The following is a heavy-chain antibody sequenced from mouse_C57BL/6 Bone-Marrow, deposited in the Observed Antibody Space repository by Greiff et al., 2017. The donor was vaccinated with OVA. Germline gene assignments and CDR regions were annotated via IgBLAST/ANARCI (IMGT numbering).Heavy chain of an antibody. CDR2: IDPENGDT. D-gene: IGHD1-1*01. V-gene: IGHV14-4*01. J-gene: IGHJ4*01. CDR1: GFNIKDAY. CDR3: ITLDYSYAIDY. Sequence: EVQLQQSGAELVRPGASVKLSCTASGFNIKDAYMHWVKQRPEQGLEWIGWIDPENGDTEYASKFQGKATITADTSSNTAYLQLSSLTAEDTAVYYCITLDYSYAIDYWGQEASVTVSS.